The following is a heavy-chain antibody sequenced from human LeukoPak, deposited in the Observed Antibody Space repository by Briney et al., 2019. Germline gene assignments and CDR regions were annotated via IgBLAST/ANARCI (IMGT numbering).Heavy chain of an antibody. CDR1: GGSISSGGYY. CDR2: IYTSGST. CDR3: AREDARSVPTAISPLDY. D-gene: IGHD2-2*01. J-gene: IGHJ4*02. V-gene: IGHV4-61*02. Sequence: SQTLSLTCTVSGGSISSGGYYWSWIRQPAGRGLEWIGRIYTSGSTNYNPSLKSRLTISLDTSKNQFSLKLSSVTAADTAVYYCAREDARSVPTAISPLDYWGQGTLVTVSS.